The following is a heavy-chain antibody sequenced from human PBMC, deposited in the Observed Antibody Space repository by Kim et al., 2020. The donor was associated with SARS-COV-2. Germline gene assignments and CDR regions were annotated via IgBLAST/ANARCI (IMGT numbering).Heavy chain of an antibody. CDR2: GTT. Sequence: GTTDYAAPVKGRFTISSEDSKNTLYLLMNSLKTEDTAVYYCSAYGSGHYWGQGTLVTVSS. J-gene: IGHJ4*02. CDR3: SAYGSGHY. D-gene: IGHD3-10*01. V-gene: IGHV3-15*01.